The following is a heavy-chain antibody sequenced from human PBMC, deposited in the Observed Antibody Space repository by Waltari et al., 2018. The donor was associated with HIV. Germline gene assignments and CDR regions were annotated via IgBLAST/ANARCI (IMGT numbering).Heavy chain of an antibody. CDR1: GFTFANAW. J-gene: IGHJ4*01. D-gene: IGHD3-10*01. Sequence: LSCEASGFTFANAWMSWVRQAPGKGLEWVGRIKTKTEGETIEYDTAVKDRFTISRDDSKNTLYLQMDSLITEDTAVYYCTTWQVGSYWGHGTLVTVSS. V-gene: IGHV3-15*01. CDR2: IKTKTEGETI. CDR3: TTWQVGSY.